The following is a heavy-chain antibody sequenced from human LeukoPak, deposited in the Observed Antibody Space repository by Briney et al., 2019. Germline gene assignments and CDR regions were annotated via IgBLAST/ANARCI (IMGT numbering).Heavy chain of an antibody. J-gene: IGHJ4*02. CDR2: INGDGSSI. CDR1: GFSSNSYW. Sequence: GGSLRLSCAASGFSSNSYWMHWARQAPGKGLVWVARINGDGSSINYADSVKGRFTISRDNSKNTLYLQMNSLRAEDTAVYYCAKDSKLGIDYSFDYWGQGTLVTVSS. D-gene: IGHD4-11*01. V-gene: IGHV3-74*01. CDR3: AKDSKLGIDYSFDY.